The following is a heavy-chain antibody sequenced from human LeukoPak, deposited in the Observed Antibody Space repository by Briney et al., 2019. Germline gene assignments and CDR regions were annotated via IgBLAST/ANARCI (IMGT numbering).Heavy chain of an antibody. J-gene: IGHJ4*02. D-gene: IGHD6-19*01. CDR1: GFTFSSYW. Sequence: GGSLRLSCAVSGFTFSSYWMHWVRQAPGKGLVWVSRINSDGSSTSYADSVKGRFTISRDNAKNTLYLQMNSLRAEDTAVYYCARDRRQWLVFDYWGQGTLVTVSS. V-gene: IGHV3-74*01. CDR3: ARDRRQWLVFDY. CDR2: INSDGSST.